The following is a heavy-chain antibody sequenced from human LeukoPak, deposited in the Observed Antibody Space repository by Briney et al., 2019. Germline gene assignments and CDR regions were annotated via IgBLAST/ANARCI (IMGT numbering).Heavy chain of an antibody. CDR2: MNTNSGNT. J-gene: IGHJ3*02. Sequence: GASVKVSCKGSGYTFTSYDINWVRQAKGQGQEWLGWMNTNSGNTGYAQKFQGRVTITRNTSISPAYMELSSLRSEDTAGYYCARALIGRGAFDIWGQGTMVTVSS. CDR3: ARALIGRGAFDI. D-gene: IGHD3-16*01. V-gene: IGHV1-8*03. CDR1: GYTFTSYD.